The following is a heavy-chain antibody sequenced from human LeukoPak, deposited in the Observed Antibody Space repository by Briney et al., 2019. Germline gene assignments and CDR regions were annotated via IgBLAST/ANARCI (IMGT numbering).Heavy chain of an antibody. Sequence: GGSLRLSCAASGFTFSSYAMSWVRQAPGKGLEWVSAISGSGGSTYYADSVKGRFTISRDNSKNTLYLQMNSPRAEDTAVYYCAWGPNRDYFDYWGQGTLVTVSS. D-gene: IGHD1/OR15-1a*01. CDR3: AWGPNRDYFDY. J-gene: IGHJ4*02. CDR2: ISGSGGST. CDR1: GFTFSSYA. V-gene: IGHV3-23*01.